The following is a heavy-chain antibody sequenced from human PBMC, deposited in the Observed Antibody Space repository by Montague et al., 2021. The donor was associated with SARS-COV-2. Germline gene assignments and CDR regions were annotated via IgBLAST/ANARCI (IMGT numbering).Heavy chain of an antibody. J-gene: IGHJ4*02. CDR3: ARHPLGYCSSTSCYVG. CDR2: ISDSGST. V-gene: IGHV4-59*08. D-gene: IGHD2-2*01. CDR1: GGSISSFY. Sequence: SETLSLTCTASGGSISSFYWSWFRQPPGKGLEWIGYISDSGSTDYNPSLTSRVTMSVDTPKNQFSLKLSSVTAADTAVYYCARHPLGYCSSTSCYVGWGQGTLVTVSS.